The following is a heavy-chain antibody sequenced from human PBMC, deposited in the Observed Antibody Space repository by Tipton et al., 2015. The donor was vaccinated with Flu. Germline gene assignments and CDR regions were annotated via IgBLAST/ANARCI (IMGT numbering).Heavy chain of an antibody. V-gene: IGHV3-74*01. CDR2: INSDGSST. CDR1: GFSFSSHW. Sequence: SLRLSCAASGFSFSSHWMHWVRQAPGKGLMWVSRINSDGSSTNYADSVKGRFTISRDNAKNTLYLQMNSLRAEDTAVYYCARVRYCDYWGQGTLVTVSS. CDR3: ARVRYCDY. D-gene: IGHD1-14*01. J-gene: IGHJ4*02.